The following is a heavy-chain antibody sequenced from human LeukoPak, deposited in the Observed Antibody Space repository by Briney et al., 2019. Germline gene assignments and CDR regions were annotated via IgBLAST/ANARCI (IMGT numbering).Heavy chain of an antibody. CDR2: IYSSGST. J-gene: IGHJ4*02. CDR3: ARLYGDYLFDY. Sequence: PSETLSLTCTVSGGSISSYYWTWIRQPAGKGLEWIGRIYSSGSTHYNPSPKSRVTMSVDTSKNQFSLKLTSVTAADTAVYYCARLYGDYLFDYWGRGTLVTVSS. D-gene: IGHD4-17*01. V-gene: IGHV4-4*07. CDR1: GGSISSYY.